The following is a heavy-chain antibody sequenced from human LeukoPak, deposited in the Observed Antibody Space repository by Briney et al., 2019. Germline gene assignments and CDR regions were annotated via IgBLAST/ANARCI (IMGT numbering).Heavy chain of an antibody. V-gene: IGHV1-46*01. CDR1: GYTFTSYY. D-gene: IGHD3-22*01. J-gene: IGHJ4*02. Sequence: ASVKVSCKASGYTFTSYYMHWVRQAPGQGLEWMGIINPSGGSTSYAQKFQGRVTMTRDTSTSTVYMELSSLRSEDTAVYYCARDPYYYDSSGYYPDYWGQGTLVTVSS. CDR3: ARDPYYYDSSGYYPDY. CDR2: INPSGGST.